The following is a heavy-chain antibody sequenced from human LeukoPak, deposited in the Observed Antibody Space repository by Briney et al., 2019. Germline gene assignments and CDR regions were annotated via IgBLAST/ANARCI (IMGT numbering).Heavy chain of an antibody. J-gene: IGHJ4*02. CDR3: AREVVCCSGRSCLKAY. CDR1: GFTFSTYW. Sequence: GGSLRLSCAASGFTFSTYWMRWVPQATGRGVEWVHNIKKEGSEKYYMHSVKGRFTIHRDHDENSLYPQMKSLRAENTAVCYCAREVVCCSGRSCLKAYWGQGTQVTVSS. V-gene: IGHV3-7*01. D-gene: IGHD2-15*01. CDR2: IKKEGSEK.